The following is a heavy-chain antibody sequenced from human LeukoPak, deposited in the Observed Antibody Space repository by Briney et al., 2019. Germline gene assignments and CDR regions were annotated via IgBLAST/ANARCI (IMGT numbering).Heavy chain of an antibody. D-gene: IGHD1-26*01. CDR1: GFTFSDYY. Sequence: KTGGSLRLSCAASGFTFSDYYMSWIRQAPGKGLEWVSYISSSGSTIYYADSVKGRFTVSRDNAKNSLYLQMNSLRAEDTAIYYCARDNYSGSRYFDHWGQGTLVTVSS. CDR3: ARDNYSGSRYFDH. J-gene: IGHJ4*02. CDR2: ISSSGSTI. V-gene: IGHV3-11*04.